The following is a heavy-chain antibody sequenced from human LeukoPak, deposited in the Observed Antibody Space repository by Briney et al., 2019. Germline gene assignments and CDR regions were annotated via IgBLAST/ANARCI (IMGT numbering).Heavy chain of an antibody. V-gene: IGHV3-9*01. J-gene: IGHJ4*02. CDR1: GFTFHDYA. CDR2: INWNSADI. CDR3: AKDRIADVQLPDY. D-gene: IGHD1-26*01. Sequence: GGSLRPSCAASGFTFHDYAMHWVRQAPGKGLEWVSGINWNSADIGYADSVKGRFTISRDNFKNSVFLQMNNLTPEDTALYYCAKDRIADVQLPDYWGQGTLVTVSS.